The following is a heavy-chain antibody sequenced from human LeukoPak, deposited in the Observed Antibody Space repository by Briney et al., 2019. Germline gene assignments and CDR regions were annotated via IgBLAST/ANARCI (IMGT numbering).Heavy chain of an antibody. CDR2: IIPIFGTA. D-gene: IGHD2-15*01. CDR3: ARGPVVVVAATLPYYYYYMDV. J-gene: IGHJ6*03. Sequence: SVKVSCKASGGTFSSYAIGWVRQAPGQGLEWMGGIIPIFGTANYAQKFQGRVTITADESTSTAYMELSSLRSEDTAVYYCARGPVVVVAATLPYYYYYMDVWGKGTTVTISS. CDR1: GGTFSSYA. V-gene: IGHV1-69*13.